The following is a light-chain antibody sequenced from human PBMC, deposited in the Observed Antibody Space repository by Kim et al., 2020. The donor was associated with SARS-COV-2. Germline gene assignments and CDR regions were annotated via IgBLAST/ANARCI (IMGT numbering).Light chain of an antibody. Sequence: GSPRKTSSITWSDAKLRNKYTCWYPQKPGQAPVLNIYHDSQRPSEIPERLSGSISGNTATLTLRGTHAMDDAVYYCQAWDSSTAVFGGGTQLTVL. J-gene: IGLJ2*01. CDR2: HDS. CDR1: KLRNKY. V-gene: IGLV3-1*01. CDR3: QAWDSSTAV.